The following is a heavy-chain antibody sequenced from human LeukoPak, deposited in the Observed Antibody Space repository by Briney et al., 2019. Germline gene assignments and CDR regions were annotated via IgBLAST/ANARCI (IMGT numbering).Heavy chain of an antibody. CDR1: GFTFTNAW. D-gene: IGHD5-24*01. J-gene: IGHJ4*02. CDR2: IKSKINGGAT. CDR3: ATGGRDGAFQFDS. V-gene: IGHV3-15*01. Sequence: AGGSLRLSCTASGFTFTNAWMSWVRQAPGKGVEWVARIKSKINGGATHYAAPLKGKFTISRDDSENTLYLQMNGLITEDTAVYYCATGGRDGAFQFDSWGQGTLVTVSS.